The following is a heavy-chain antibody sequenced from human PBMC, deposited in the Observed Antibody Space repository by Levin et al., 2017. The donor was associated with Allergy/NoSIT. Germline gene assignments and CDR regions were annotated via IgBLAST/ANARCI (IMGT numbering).Heavy chain of an antibody. Sequence: NWVRQAPGQGLEWMGWINTNTGNPTYAQGFTGRFVFSLDTSVSTAYLQICSLKAEDTAVYYCAREGHGDYDYWGQGTLVTVSS. CDR2: INTNTGNP. J-gene: IGHJ4*02. CDR3: AREGHGDYDY. D-gene: IGHD4-17*01. V-gene: IGHV7-4-1*01.